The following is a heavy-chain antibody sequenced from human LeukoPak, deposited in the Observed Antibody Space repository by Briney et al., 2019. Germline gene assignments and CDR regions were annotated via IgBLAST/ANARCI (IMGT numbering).Heavy chain of an antibody. J-gene: IGHJ1*01. CDR3: ARGPGLVVVGTEYFQH. Sequence: SVKVSCKXSGGTFSSYAISWVRQAPGQGLEWMGRIIPIFGTANYAQKFQGRVTITTDESTSTAYMELSSLRSEDTAVYYCARGPGLVVVGTEYFQHWGQGTLVTVSS. CDR1: GGTFSSYA. V-gene: IGHV1-69*05. CDR2: IIPIFGTA. D-gene: IGHD3-22*01.